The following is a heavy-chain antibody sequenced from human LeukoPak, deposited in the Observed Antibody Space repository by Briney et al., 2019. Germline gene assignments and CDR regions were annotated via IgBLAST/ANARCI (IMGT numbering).Heavy chain of an antibody. CDR1: GYTFTSYG. CDR2: ISAYNGNT. D-gene: IGHD3-16*02. Sequence: ASVKVSCKASGYTFTSYGISWVRQAPGQGLEWMGWISAYNGNTNYAQKLQGRVTMTTDTSTSTAYMELRSLRSDGTAVYYCARGSIMITFGGVIVIPFFDYWGPGTLVTVSS. CDR3: ARGSIMITFGGVIVIPFFDY. J-gene: IGHJ4*02. V-gene: IGHV1-18*01.